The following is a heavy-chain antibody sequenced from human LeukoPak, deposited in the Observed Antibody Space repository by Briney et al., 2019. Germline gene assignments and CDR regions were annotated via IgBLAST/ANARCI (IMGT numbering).Heavy chain of an antibody. Sequence: GASVKVSCKASGYTFTGYYMHWVRQAPGQGLEWMGWINPNSGGTNYAQKFQGRVTMTRDMSTSTVYMELSSLRSEDTAVYYCARDKSIAALFGYWGQGTLVTVSS. CDR3: ARDKSIAALFGY. V-gene: IGHV1-2*02. J-gene: IGHJ4*02. CDR1: GYTFTGYY. D-gene: IGHD6-6*01. CDR2: INPNSGGT.